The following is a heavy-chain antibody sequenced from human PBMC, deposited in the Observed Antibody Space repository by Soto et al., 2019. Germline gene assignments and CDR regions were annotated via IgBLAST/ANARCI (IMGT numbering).Heavy chain of an antibody. CDR1: GFTFSSYA. CDR2: ISGSGGST. Sequence: GGSLRLSCAASGFTFSSYAMSWVRQAPGKGLEWVSAISGSGGSTYYADSVRGRFTTSRDNSKNTLYLQMNSLRAEDTAVYYCAKDQRSSGHTYYYGMDVWGQGTTVTVSS. V-gene: IGHV3-23*01. CDR3: AKDQRSSGHTYYYGMDV. J-gene: IGHJ6*02. D-gene: IGHD6-19*01.